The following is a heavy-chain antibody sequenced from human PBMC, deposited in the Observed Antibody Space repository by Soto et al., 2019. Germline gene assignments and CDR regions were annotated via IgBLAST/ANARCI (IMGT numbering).Heavy chain of an antibody. J-gene: IGHJ6*02. V-gene: IGHV1-3*01. CDR2: ISGGNDNI. CDR1: GYTFTTYP. Sequence: QVQLVQSGAEVKEPGASVNLSCKASGYTFTTYPMHWVRQAPGQRLEGRGWISGGNDNIEYSQKFQGRVTFTRDTSASTAHMELSSLISEDTAVYYCARGVMVRGLNYYAMAVWVQGTTVTVSS. CDR3: ARGVMVRGLNYYAMAV. D-gene: IGHD3-10*01.